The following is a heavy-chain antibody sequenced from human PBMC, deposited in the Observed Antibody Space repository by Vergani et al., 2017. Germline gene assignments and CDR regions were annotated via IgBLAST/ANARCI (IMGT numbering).Heavy chain of an antibody. V-gene: IGHV3-48*04. CDR3: ARDHHSSLL. CDR2: ISSSSSTI. D-gene: IGHD6-19*01. J-gene: IGHJ3*01. CDR1: GFTFSSYS. Sequence: EVQLVESGGGLVQPGGSLRLSCAASGFTFSSYSMNWVRQAPGKGLEWVSYISSSSSTIYYADSVKGRFTISRDNAKNSLYLQMNSLRAEDTAVYYCARDHHSSLLWGQGTMVTVSS.